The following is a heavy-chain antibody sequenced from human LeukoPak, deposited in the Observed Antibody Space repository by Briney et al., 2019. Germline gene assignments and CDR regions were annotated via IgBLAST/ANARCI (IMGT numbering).Heavy chain of an antibody. CDR3: ARDPIGSRWPYYFDY. CDR2: VWYDGSNK. J-gene: IGHJ4*02. CDR1: GFTFSSYG. V-gene: IGHV3-33*01. Sequence: GGSLRLSCAASGFTFSSYGMHWVRQAPGKGLEWVAVVWYDGSNKYYADSVKGRFTISRDNSKNTLYLQMNSLRAEDTAVYYCARDPIGSRWPYYFDYWGQGTLVTVSS. D-gene: IGHD6-13*01.